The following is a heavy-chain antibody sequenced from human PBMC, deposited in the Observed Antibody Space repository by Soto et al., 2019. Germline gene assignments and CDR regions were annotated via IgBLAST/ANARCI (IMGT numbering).Heavy chain of an antibody. CDR1: GYSFTSYW. CDR2: IYPGDSDT. CDR3: AGGGVRGVITRTRDYYGMDV. Sequence: PGESLKISCKGSGYSFTSYWIGWLRQMPGKGLEWMGIIYPGDSDTRYSPSFQGQVTISADKSISTAYLQWSSLKASDTAMYYCAGGGVRGVITRTRDYYGMDVWGQGTTVTV. D-gene: IGHD3-10*01. V-gene: IGHV5-51*01. J-gene: IGHJ6*02.